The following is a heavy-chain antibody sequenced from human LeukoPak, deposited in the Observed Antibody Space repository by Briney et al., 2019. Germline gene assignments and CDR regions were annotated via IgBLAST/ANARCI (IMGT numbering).Heavy chain of an antibody. D-gene: IGHD3-10*01. J-gene: IGHJ6*04. Sequence: PGESRKISWQGSGYSFTNYWISRVRQMPGKGLEWMGRIDPRVSYNNYSPSFQGHATISADKSITTADLQWSSLKASDTPRYDCARQISYGSGRGYGMDVWGEGASVSVSS. V-gene: IGHV5-10-1*01. CDR3: ARQISYGSGRGYGMDV. CDR2: IDPRVSYN. CDR1: GYSFTNYW.